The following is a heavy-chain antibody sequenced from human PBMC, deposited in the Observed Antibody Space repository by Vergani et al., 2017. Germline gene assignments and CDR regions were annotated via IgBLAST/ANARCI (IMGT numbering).Heavy chain of an antibody. V-gene: IGHV3-30-3*01. CDR3: AREYDYVWGSYFYY. CDR2: ISYDGRNK. J-gene: IGHJ4*02. CDR1: GFTFSSYA. Sequence: QVQLVESGGGVVQPGRSLRLSCAASGFTFSSYAMHWVRQAPGKGLEWVAVISYDGRNKYYADSVKGRFTISRDNSKNTLYLQMNSLRAEDTAVYYCAREYDYVWGSYFYYWGQGTLVTVSS. D-gene: IGHD3-16*01.